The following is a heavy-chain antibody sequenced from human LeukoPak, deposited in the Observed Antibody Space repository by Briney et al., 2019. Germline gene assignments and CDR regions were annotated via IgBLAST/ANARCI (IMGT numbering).Heavy chain of an antibody. V-gene: IGHV4-34*01. Sequence: SETLPLTCAVYGGSFSGYYWSWIRQPPGKGLEWIGEINHSGSTNYNPSLKSRVTISVDMSKNQFSLKLSSVTAADTAVYYCAVVRGVQAAFDYWGQGTLVTVSS. CDR3: AVVRGVQAAFDY. D-gene: IGHD3-10*01. CDR1: GGSFSGYY. J-gene: IGHJ4*02. CDR2: INHSGST.